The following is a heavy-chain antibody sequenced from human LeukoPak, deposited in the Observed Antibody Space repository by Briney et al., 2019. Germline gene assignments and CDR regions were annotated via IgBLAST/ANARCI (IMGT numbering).Heavy chain of an antibody. Sequence: GGSLRLSCPASGFIFNNYGLICVRQAPGKGRQWVSAISNDGGGTTYADSVKGRFTISRDNSKNTVYLQMNSLRAEDTAIYYCGKTTAGYSSGQKPAWPVDYWGQGTLVTVSS. CDR3: GKTTAGYSSGQKPAWPVDY. CDR1: GFIFNNYG. J-gene: IGHJ4*02. V-gene: IGHV3-23*01. D-gene: IGHD6-19*01. CDR2: ISNDGGGT.